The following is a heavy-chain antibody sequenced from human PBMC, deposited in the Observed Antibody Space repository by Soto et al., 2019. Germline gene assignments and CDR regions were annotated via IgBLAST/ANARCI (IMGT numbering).Heavy chain of an antibody. J-gene: IGHJ6*03. CDR3: ARDQIRFLEWSPTGDYMDV. CDR1: GFTFSSYS. CDR2: ISSSSSTI. V-gene: IGHV3-48*04. Sequence: GGSLRLSCAASGFTFSSYSMNWVRQAPGKGLEWVSYISSSSSTIYYADSVKGRFTISRDNAKNSLYLQMNSLRAEDTAVYYCARDQIRFLEWSPTGDYMDVWGKGTTVTVSS. D-gene: IGHD3-3*01.